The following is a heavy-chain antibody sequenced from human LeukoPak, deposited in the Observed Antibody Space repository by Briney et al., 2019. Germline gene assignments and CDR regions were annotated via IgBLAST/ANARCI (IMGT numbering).Heavy chain of an antibody. CDR1: GGSISPHY. V-gene: IGHV4-59*04. D-gene: IGHD3-10*01. CDR3: ARLTGVGVKIDY. J-gene: IGHJ4*02. Sequence: PSETLSLTCTVSGGSISPHYWTWIRQSPGKGLEWIAYIYYSGSTYYNPSLKSRVTISVDTSKNQFSLKLSSVTAADTAVYYCARLTGVGVKIDYWGQGTPATVSS. CDR2: IYYSGST.